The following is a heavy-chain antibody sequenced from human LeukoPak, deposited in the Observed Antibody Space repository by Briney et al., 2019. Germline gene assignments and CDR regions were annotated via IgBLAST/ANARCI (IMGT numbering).Heavy chain of an antibody. CDR3: ARDQHYYDSSGYFDY. V-gene: IGHV3-23*01. D-gene: IGHD3-22*01. Sequence: TGGSLRLSCAASGFTFSSYAMSWVRQAPGKGLEWVSVISGSGGNTYYADSVKGRFTISRDNSKNTLYLQMNSLRAEDTAVYYCARDQHYYDSSGYFDYWGQGTLVTVSS. J-gene: IGHJ4*02. CDR2: ISGSGGNT. CDR1: GFTFSSYA.